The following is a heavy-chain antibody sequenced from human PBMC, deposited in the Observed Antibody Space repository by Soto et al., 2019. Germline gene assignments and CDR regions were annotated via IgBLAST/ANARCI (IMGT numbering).Heavy chain of an antibody. D-gene: IGHD5-12*01. CDR1: GFTFSTYS. V-gene: IGHV3-48*02. CDR3: ARGVSGGNEILDH. Sequence: EVQLVESGGGLVQPGGSLRISCAASGFTFSTYSMNWVRQAPGKGLEWVSYITGSSGTIYYADSVKGRFTISRDNDKNSLCLQMNSLRDEDTAVYYCARGVSGGNEILDHWGQGTLVTVSS. J-gene: IGHJ4*02. CDR2: ITGSSGTI.